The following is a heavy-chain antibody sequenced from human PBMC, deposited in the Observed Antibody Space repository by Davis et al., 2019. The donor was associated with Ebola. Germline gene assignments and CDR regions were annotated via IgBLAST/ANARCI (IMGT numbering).Heavy chain of an antibody. CDR2: VEYNGRT. V-gene: IGHV4-59*01. CDR1: GGSFSPYY. D-gene: IGHD3-10*01. J-gene: IGHJ4*02. CDR3: ARGVYGAYFDY. Sequence: PSETLSLTCTVSGGSFSPYYWSWIRQSPGKGLEWIGYVEYNGRTEYIPSLNSRITISVDTSKSQVSLKLRSVTAADSAVYSCARGVYGAYFDYWGQGTLVTVSS.